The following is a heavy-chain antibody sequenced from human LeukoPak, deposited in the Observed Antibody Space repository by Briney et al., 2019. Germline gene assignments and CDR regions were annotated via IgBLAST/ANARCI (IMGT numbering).Heavy chain of an antibody. D-gene: IGHD2-15*01. Sequence: SVKDSCKASGGTFSSYAISWVRQAPGQGLEWMGGIIPIFGTANYAQKFQGRVTITADKSTSTAYMELSSLRSEDTAVYYCARDRYCSGGSCYGFDYWGQGTLVTVSS. CDR2: IIPIFGTA. CDR3: ARDRYCSGGSCYGFDY. CDR1: GGTFSSYA. J-gene: IGHJ4*02. V-gene: IGHV1-69*06.